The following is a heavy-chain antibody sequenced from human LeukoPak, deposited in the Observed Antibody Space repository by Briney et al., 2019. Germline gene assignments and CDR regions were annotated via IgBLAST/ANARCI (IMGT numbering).Heavy chain of an antibody. V-gene: IGHV4-59*01. CDR2: IYYSGST. Sequence: GSLRLSCAASGFTFDDYAMHWVRQAPGKGLEWIGYIYYSGSTNYNPSLKSRVTISVDTSKNQFSLKLSSVTAADTAVYYCARVPVAASDWFDPWGQGTLVTVSS. CDR1: GFTFDDYA. D-gene: IGHD2-15*01. CDR3: ARVPVAASDWFDP. J-gene: IGHJ5*02.